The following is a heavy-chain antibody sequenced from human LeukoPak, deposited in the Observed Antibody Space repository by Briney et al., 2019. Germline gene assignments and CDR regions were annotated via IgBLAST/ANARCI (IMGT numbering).Heavy chain of an antibody. CDR1: GFTFSDYY. CDR3: ATPLDYYDSSGYHQGGD. J-gene: IGHJ4*02. CDR2: IKQDGSKK. D-gene: IGHD3-22*01. Sequence: GGSLRLSCAASGFTFSDYYMSWIRQAPGRGLEWVANIKQDGSKKNYVDSVRGRFTISRDNAKNSLYLQMNSLRAEDTAVYYCATPLDYYDSSGYHQGGDWGQGTLVTVSS. V-gene: IGHV3-7*03.